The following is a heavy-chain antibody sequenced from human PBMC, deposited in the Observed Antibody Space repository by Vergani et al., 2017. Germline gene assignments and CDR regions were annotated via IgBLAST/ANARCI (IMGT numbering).Heavy chain of an antibody. CDR2: ITRSGDRT. CDR1: GFTFSTYA. D-gene: IGHD1-1*01. V-gene: IGHV3-23*04. J-gene: IGHJ5*01. Sequence: EIQLVESGGDLVQPGGSLRLSCAASGFTFSTYAMSWVRQAPGKGLEWVSGITRSGDRTYYADSVKGRFTISRDNSKNTLYLQMNSLRGEDTAVYYCAKGGWNYWFDSWGQGTLVIVS. CDR3: AKGGWNYWFDS.